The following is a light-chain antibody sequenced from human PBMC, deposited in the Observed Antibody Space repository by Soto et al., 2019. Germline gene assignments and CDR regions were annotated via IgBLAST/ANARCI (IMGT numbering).Light chain of an antibody. CDR3: MEAAFWPYT. V-gene: IGKV2-30*01. J-gene: IGKJ2*01. CDR2: KIS. CDR1: QNLEYSDGNKY. Sequence: DVVLPQSPLSLPVTLGQPASISCRSSQNLEYSDGNKYLSWCRQRPGQSPRRLIYKISNRDSGVPDRFSGRGSGTDFTLKISRVEAGDVGVYYCMEAAFWPYTFGQGTKLQI.